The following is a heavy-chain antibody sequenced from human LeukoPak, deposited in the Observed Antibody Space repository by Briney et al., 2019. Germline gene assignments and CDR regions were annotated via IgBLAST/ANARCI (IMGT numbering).Heavy chain of an antibody. J-gene: IGHJ4*02. V-gene: IGHV3-23*01. CDR3: ARDNRRLLVLDY. Sequence: GGSLRLSRAASGFTFSSYAMSWVRQAPGKGLEWVSAISGSGGSTYYADSVKGRFTISRDNSKNTLYLQMNSLRAEDTAVYYCARDNRRLLVLDYWGQGTLVTVSS. D-gene: IGHD6-25*01. CDR2: ISGSGGST. CDR1: GFTFSSYA.